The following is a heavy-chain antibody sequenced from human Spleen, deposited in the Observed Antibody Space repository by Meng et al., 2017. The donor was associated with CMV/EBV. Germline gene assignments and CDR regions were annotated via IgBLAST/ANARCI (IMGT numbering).Heavy chain of an antibody. V-gene: IGHV3-23*03. Sequence: GESLKISCAASGFTFGNYAVTWVRQAPGKGLEWVSLVYSDDIGTYYADSVKGRFTISRDNTKNTLYLQMSGLRAEDTALFYCTRGLGRSSWRVGSLDIWGQGTLVTVSS. J-gene: IGHJ3*02. D-gene: IGHD6-13*01. CDR1: GFTFGNYA. CDR2: VYSDDIGT. CDR3: TRGLGRSSWRVGSLDI.